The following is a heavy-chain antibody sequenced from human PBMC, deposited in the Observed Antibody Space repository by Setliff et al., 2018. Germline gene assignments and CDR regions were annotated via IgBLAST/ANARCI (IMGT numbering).Heavy chain of an antibody. CDR3: ARVYCSGGSCDKPISDY. V-gene: IGHV1-8*02. CDR1: GYTFTSYD. D-gene: IGHD2-15*01. Sequence: GASVKVSCKASGYTFTSYDINWVRQATGQGLEWMGWMNPNSGNTGYAQKFQGRVTMTRNTSISTAYMELSSLRSEDTAVYYCARVYCSGGSCDKPISDYWGQGTLVTVSS. CDR2: MNPNSGNT. J-gene: IGHJ4*02.